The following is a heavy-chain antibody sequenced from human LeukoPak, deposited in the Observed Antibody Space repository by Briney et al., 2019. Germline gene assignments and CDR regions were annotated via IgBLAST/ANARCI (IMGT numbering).Heavy chain of an antibody. CDR2: ISYDGSNN. V-gene: IGHV3-30*04. CDR1: GFSLSSYA. D-gene: IGHD3-10*01. CDR3: ARDGARYYYGSAPGGYYYYGMDV. J-gene: IGHJ6*04. Sequence: GETLSLSCAASGFSLSSYAMHWVRHAPRAGLERVAVISYDGSNNNYEDSVKDRFTISRDNSKNTQYLQMNSLRAEDTAVYCCARDGARYYYGSAPGGYYYYGMDVWGKGTTVAVSS.